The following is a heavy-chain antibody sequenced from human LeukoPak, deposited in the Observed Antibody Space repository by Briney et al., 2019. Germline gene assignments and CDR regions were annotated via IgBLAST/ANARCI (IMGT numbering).Heavy chain of an antibody. D-gene: IGHD3/OR15-3a*01. J-gene: IGHJ4*02. CDR3: ASSGDQFRGGLVFGY. CDR2: ISDSGTST. Sequence: GGSLRLSCAASRFTFTNYAMSWVRQAPGKGLQWVSAISDSGTSTYYADSVKGRFTISRDNSKNTLYLQMNSLRAEDTAVYYCASSGDQFRGGLVFGYWGQGTLVTVSS. V-gene: IGHV3-23*01. CDR1: RFTFTNYA.